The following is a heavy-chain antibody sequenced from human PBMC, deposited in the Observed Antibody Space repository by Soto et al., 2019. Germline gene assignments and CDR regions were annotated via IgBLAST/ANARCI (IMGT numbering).Heavy chain of an antibody. CDR2: FYYSGST. J-gene: IGHJ4*02. V-gene: IGHV4-59*01. D-gene: IGHD3-3*01. CDR1: GGSISTYY. CDR3: ARGAAHYDFWSGYYFDY. Sequence: QVQLQESGPGLVKPSETLSLTCTVSGGSISTYYWSWIRQPPGKGLEWIGYFYYSGSTNYNPSLKSRVTISVDTSKNQFSLKLSSVTAADTAVYYCARGAAHYDFWSGYYFDYWGQGTLVTVSS.